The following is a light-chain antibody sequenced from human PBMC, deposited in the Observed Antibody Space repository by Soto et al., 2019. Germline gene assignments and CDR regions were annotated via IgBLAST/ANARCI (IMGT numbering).Light chain of an antibody. Sequence: DIQMTQSPSSLSASVGDRVTITCRASQSISSYLNWYQQKPGKAPKLLIYAASSLQSGVPSRFSGSGSGTDFTLTISSLQPEDYASYSSQQSYSAPQKFRQGTKV. CDR2: AAS. J-gene: IGKJ1*01. CDR3: QQSYSAPQK. V-gene: IGKV1-39*01. CDR1: QSISSY.